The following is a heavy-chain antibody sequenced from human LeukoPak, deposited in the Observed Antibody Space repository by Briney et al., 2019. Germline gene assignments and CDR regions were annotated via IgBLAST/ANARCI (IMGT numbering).Heavy chain of an antibody. Sequence: SETLSLTRAVYGGSFSGYYWSWIRQPPGKGLEWIGEINHSGSTNYNPSLKSRVTISVDTSKNQFSLKLSSVTAADTAVYYCARDPLRYSSSFFDYWGQGTLVTVSS. V-gene: IGHV4-34*01. CDR2: INHSGST. D-gene: IGHD6-6*01. CDR3: ARDPLRYSSSFFDY. J-gene: IGHJ4*02. CDR1: GGSFSGYY.